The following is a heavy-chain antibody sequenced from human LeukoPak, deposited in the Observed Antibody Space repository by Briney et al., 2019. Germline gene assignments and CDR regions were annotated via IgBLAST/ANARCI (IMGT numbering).Heavy chain of an antibody. Sequence: PGGSLRLSCAASGFTFSSYAMHWVRRAPGKGLEWVAVISYDGSNKYYADSVKGRFTISRDNSKNTLYLQMNSLRAEDTAVHYCAKSIPLYYYYGMDVWGQGTTVTVSS. D-gene: IGHD6-6*01. V-gene: IGHV3-30-3*02. J-gene: IGHJ6*02. CDR3: AKSIPLYYYYGMDV. CDR1: GFTFSSYA. CDR2: ISYDGSNK.